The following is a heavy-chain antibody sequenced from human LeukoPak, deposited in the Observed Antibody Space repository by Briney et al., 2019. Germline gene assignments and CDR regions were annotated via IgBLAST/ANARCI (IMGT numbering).Heavy chain of an antibody. J-gene: IGHJ6*02. V-gene: IGHV3-23*01. Sequence: HAGGSLRLSCAASGFTFSIYAMSWVRQAPGKGLEWVSTISGSGGSTYYADSVKGRFTISRDSAKNSLYLQMNSLRDEDTAVYYCARGSNWHMYAMDVWGQGTTVTVSS. CDR1: GFTFSIYA. D-gene: IGHD1-1*01. CDR3: ARGSNWHMYAMDV. CDR2: ISGSGGST.